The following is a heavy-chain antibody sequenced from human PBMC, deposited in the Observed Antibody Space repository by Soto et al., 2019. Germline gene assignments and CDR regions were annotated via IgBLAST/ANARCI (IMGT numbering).Heavy chain of an antibody. D-gene: IGHD2-2*01. Sequence: QVQLVQSGAEVKKPGSSVKGSCKASGGTFSSYAISWVRQAPGQGLEWMGGIIPIFGTANYAQKFQGRVTITVDESTSTAYMALSRLRSEDTAVYYCARRIDCSSTSCYARNWFDPWGQGTLVTVSS. V-gene: IGHV1-69*01. CDR2: IIPIFGTA. CDR1: GGTFSSYA. J-gene: IGHJ5*02. CDR3: ARRIDCSSTSCYARNWFDP.